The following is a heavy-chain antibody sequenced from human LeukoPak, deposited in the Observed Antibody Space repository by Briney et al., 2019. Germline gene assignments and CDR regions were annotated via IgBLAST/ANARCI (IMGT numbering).Heavy chain of an antibody. J-gene: IGHJ5*02. D-gene: IGHD6-19*01. CDR1: GGSISSSSYY. CDR3: ARRGSGWYINWFDP. Sequence: SETLSLTCTDSGGSISSSSYYWGWIRQPPGKGLEWIGSIYCSGSTYYNPSLKSRVTISVDTSKNQFSLKLSSVTAADTAVYYCARRGSGWYINWFDPWGQGTLVTVSS. V-gene: IGHV4-39*01. CDR2: IYCSGST.